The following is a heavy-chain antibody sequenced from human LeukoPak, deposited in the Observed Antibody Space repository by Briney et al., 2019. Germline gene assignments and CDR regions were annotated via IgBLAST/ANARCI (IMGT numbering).Heavy chain of an antibody. CDR3: AKGRLITMIAN. CDR1: GFTFDDYA. Sequence: SGGSVRRSCAASGFTFDDYAMHWVRQAPGKALEWVSLISGDGGSTNYADSVKGRFTISRDNSKHSLYLQMNSLRTEDTALYYCAKGRLITMIANWGRGPLVTASS. J-gene: IGHJ4*02. CDR2: ISGDGGST. D-gene: IGHD3-22*01. V-gene: IGHV3-43*02.